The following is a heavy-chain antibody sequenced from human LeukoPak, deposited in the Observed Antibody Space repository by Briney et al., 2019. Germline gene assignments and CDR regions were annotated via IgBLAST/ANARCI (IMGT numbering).Heavy chain of an antibody. J-gene: IGHJ4*02. CDR2: ISAYNGNT. CDR1: GYTFTSYG. V-gene: IGHV1-18*01. Sequence: SVKVSCKASGYTFTSYGISWVRQAPGQGLEWMGWISAYNGNTNYAQKLQGRVTMTTDTSTSTAYMELRSLRSDDTAVYYCARTRGSHISMAYLDYWGQGTLVTVSS. CDR3: ARTRGSHISMAYLDY. D-gene: IGHD2/OR15-2a*01.